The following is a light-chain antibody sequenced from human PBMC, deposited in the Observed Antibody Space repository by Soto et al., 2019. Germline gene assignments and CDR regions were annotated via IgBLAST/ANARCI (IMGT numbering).Light chain of an antibody. CDR3: SSYTSSSTVV. CDR1: SSDVGDYNY. Sequence: QSALTQPPSASGSPGQSVTISCTGTSSDVGDYNYVSWYQQHPDKAPKLMIYEVSNRPSGVSNRFSGSKSGNTASLTISGLQAEDEADYYCSSYTSSSTVVFGGGTQLTVL. V-gene: IGLV2-14*01. CDR2: EVS. J-gene: IGLJ2*01.